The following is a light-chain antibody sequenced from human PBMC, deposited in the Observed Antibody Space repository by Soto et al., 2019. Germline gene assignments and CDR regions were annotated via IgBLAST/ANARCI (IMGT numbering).Light chain of an antibody. J-gene: IGLJ1*01. Sequence: QSALSQPPSASGSPGQSVTISCTGTSSDVGGYNYVSWYQQHPGKAPQLMIYEVSKRPSGVPDRFSASKSGNTASLTVSGLQAEDEANYYCSSYAGSLYVFGTGNKVTVL. CDR3: SSYAGSLYV. CDR2: EVS. V-gene: IGLV2-8*01. CDR1: SSDVGGYNY.